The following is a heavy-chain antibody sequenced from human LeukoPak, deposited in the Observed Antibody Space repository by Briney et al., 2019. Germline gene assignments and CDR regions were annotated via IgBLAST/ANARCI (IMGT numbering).Heavy chain of an antibody. D-gene: IGHD2-15*01. CDR2: ISGGSTI. CDR1: GFTFSSYA. CDR3: ARGYCRGGSCYSGDAFDI. J-gene: IGHJ3*02. Sequence: GGSLRLSCAASGFTFSSYAMKWVRQAPGKGLEWVSSISGGSTIYYADSVRGRFTISRDNAKNTLYLQMNSLRAEDTAVYYCARGYCRGGSCYSGDAFDIWGQGTMVTVSS. V-gene: IGHV3-69-1*01.